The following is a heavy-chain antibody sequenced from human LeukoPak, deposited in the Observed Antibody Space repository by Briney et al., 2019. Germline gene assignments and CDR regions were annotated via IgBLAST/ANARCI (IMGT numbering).Heavy chain of an antibody. CDR2: ISSSSSTI. V-gene: IGHV3-48*04. D-gene: IGHD2-21*02. Sequence: GGSLRLSCAASGFTFSSYSMNWVRQAPGKGLEWVSHISSSSSTIYYADSVKGRFTISRDNAKNSLYLQMNSLRAEDTAVYYCARIGTLAYCGGDCLDAFDIWGQGTMVTVSS. CDR1: GFTFSSYS. J-gene: IGHJ3*02. CDR3: ARIGTLAYCGGDCLDAFDI.